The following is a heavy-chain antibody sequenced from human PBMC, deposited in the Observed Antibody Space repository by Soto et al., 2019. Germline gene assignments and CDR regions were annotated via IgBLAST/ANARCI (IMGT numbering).Heavy chain of an antibody. D-gene: IGHD1-1*01. Sequence: QLLESVGGFVHPGGSLRLSCVAYGFTFSNFDMAWVRQAPGEGLEWVSAISGSGDDTFYADSMKGRFTISRDNSKDTLYLQINSLRAEDTAVYYCANPIPKTGTTFGFWGQGTLVTVSS. V-gene: IGHV3-23*01. J-gene: IGHJ4*02. CDR1: GFTFSNFD. CDR3: ANPIPKTGTTFGF. CDR2: ISGSGDDT.